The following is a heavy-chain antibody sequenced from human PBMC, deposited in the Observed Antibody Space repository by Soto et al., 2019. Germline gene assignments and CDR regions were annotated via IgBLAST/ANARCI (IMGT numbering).Heavy chain of an antibody. D-gene: IGHD6-13*01. V-gene: IGHV4-31*03. Sequence: SETLSLTCTVSGGSISSGGYYWSWIRQHPGKGLEWIGCIYYSGSTYYNPSLKSRVTISVDTSKNQFSLKLSSVTAADTAVYYCARVSAAAGTAAFDIWGQGTMVTVSS. CDR2: IYYSGST. CDR3: ARVSAAAGTAAFDI. CDR1: GGSISSGGYY. J-gene: IGHJ3*02.